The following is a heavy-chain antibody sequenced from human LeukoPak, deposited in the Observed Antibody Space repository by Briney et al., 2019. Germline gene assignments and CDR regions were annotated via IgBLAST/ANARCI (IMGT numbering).Heavy chain of an antibody. CDR3: AKDRGTVTVTVDAFDI. Sequence: GGSLRLSCAASGFTFSSYGMHWVRQAPGKGLEWVAVISYDGSNKYYADSVKGRFTVSRDNSKNTLYVQMSSLRVEDTAVYYCAKDRGTVTVTVDAFDIWGQGTMVTVSS. CDR2: ISYDGSNK. V-gene: IGHV3-30*18. D-gene: IGHD4-17*01. CDR1: GFTFSSYG. J-gene: IGHJ3*02.